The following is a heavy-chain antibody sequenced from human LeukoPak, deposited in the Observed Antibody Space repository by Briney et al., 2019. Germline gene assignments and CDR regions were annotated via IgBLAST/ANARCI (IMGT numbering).Heavy chain of an antibody. CDR1: GYTFTSYG. Sequence: ASVKVSCKASGYTFTSYGISWVRQAPGQGLEWMGWISAYNGRTYYAQNLQGRVTMTTDTATSTAYMELRSLRSDDTAVYYCARTPHTDHGDYASTDYWGQGTLVTASS. J-gene: IGHJ4*02. D-gene: IGHD4-17*01. CDR3: ARTPHTDHGDYASTDY. CDR2: ISAYNGRT. V-gene: IGHV1-18*01.